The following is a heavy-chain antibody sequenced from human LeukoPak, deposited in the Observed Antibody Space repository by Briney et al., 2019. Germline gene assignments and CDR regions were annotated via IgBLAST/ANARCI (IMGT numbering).Heavy chain of an antibody. D-gene: IGHD2-21*02. CDR3: VREVTVTSYFDY. Sequence: GGSLRLSCTASGFTFSSYAMHWVRQAPGKGLEWVAVISYDESNKYYADSVKGRFTISRDNSKGILYLQMNSLRAEDTAVYYCVREVTVTSYFDYWGQGILVTVSS. CDR2: ISYDESNK. CDR1: GFTFSSYA. V-gene: IGHV3-30-3*01. J-gene: IGHJ4*02.